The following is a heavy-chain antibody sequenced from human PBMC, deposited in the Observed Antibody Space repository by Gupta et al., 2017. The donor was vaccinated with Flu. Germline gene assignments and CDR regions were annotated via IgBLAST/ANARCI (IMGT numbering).Heavy chain of an antibody. Sequence: THARSWVRQGPGKGLEWVSSIGGSGVGKYYEDSVKGRFTISGDNAKNAVYLQMDSLRAEDTAEYYCAKVKGVLGWFFDYWGQGTQVTVSS. V-gene: IGHV3-23*01. CDR2: IGGSGVGK. D-gene: IGHD2-15*01. CDR1: THA. J-gene: IGHJ4*02. CDR3: AKVKGVLGWFFDY.